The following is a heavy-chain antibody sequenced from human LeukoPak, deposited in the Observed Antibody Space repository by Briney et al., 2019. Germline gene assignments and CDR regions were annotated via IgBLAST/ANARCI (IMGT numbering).Heavy chain of an antibody. D-gene: IGHD2-8*02. CDR1: GFTFSSYG. CDR3: AKPRTTGLGWAQFDY. J-gene: IGHJ4*02. V-gene: IGHV3-23*01. Sequence: GGSLRLSCAASGFTFSSYGMHWVRQAPGKGLEWVSGFDGNGPNTYYADSVKGRWTISRDNSRNTLYLEMNSLRPEDTAIYYCAKPRTTGLGWAQFDYWGQGFLVTVSS. CDR2: FDGNGPNT.